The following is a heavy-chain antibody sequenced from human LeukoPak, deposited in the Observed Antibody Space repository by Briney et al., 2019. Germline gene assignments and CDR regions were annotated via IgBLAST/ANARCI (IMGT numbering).Heavy chain of an antibody. V-gene: IGHV3-23*01. CDR3: ARRSYSNYFNNYYYYMDV. CDR2: ISGSGGST. D-gene: IGHD4-11*01. CDR1: GFTFSSYA. Sequence: PGGSLRLSCAASGFTFSSYAMSWVRQAPGKGLEWVSAISGSGGSTYYADSVKGRFTISRDNAKKSLYLQMNSLRAEDTAVYYCARRSYSNYFNNYYYYMDVWGKGTTVTVSS. J-gene: IGHJ6*03.